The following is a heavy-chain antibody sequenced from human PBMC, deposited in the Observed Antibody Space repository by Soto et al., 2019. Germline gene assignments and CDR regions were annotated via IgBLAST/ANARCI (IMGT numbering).Heavy chain of an antibody. CDR1: GFTFSSYA. V-gene: IGHV3-30-3*01. CDR3: ARDPRRELSVLRFLEWLLYGMDV. Sequence: GGSLRLSCAASGFTFSSYAMHWVRQAPGKGLEWVAVISYDGSNKYYADSVKGRFTISRDNSKNTLYLQMNSLRAEDTAVYYCARDPRRELSVLRFLEWLLYGMDVWGQGTTVTISS. J-gene: IGHJ6*02. D-gene: IGHD3-3*01. CDR2: ISYDGSNK.